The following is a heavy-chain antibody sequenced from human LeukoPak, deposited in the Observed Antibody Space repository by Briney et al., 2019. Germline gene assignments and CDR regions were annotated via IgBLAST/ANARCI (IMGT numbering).Heavy chain of an antibody. V-gene: IGHV4-39*07. CDR2: IYYSGST. Sequence: SETLSLTCTVSGGSISSSSYYWGWIRQPPGKGLEWIGSIYYSGSTYYNPSLKSRVTISVDTSKNQFSLKLSSVTAADTAVYYCARGCDSSGCLDYWGQGTLVTVSS. J-gene: IGHJ4*02. CDR3: ARGCDSSGCLDY. D-gene: IGHD3-22*01. CDR1: GGSISSSSYY.